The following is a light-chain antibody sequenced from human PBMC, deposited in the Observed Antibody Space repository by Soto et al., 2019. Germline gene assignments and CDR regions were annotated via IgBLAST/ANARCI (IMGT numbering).Light chain of an antibody. Sequence: QSALTQPASVSGSPGQSITISCNDVGGYNYVSWYQQHPGKAPKLMIYEVTNRPSGVSNRFSGSKSGNTASLTISGLQAEDEADYYCSSFASSNPVGFGGGTKLTVL. J-gene: IGLJ2*01. CDR1: VGGYNY. CDR2: EVT. CDR3: SSFASSNPVG. V-gene: IGLV2-14*01.